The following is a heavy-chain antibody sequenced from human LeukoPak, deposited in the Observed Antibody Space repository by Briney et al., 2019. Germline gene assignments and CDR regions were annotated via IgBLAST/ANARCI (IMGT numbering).Heavy chain of an antibody. J-gene: IGHJ5*02. CDR2: INHSGST. Sequence: SETLSVTCAVYGGSFSGYYWSWIRQPRGKGLEWIGEINHSGSTNYNPSLKSRVTISVDTSKNQFSLKLSSVTAADTAVYYCARDRSAYYDPWGRGTLVTVSS. CDR1: GGSFSGYY. V-gene: IGHV4-34*01. D-gene: IGHD3-22*01. CDR3: ARDRSAYYDP.